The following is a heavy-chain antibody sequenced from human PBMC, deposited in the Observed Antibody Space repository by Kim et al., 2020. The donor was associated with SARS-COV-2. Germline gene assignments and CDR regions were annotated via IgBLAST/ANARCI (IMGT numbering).Heavy chain of an antibody. D-gene: IGHD3-22*01. Sequence: RVTISVDTSKNQFSLKLSSVTAADTAVYYCARYHQNRYYYDSSGSYAFDIWGQGTMVTVSS. V-gene: IGHV4-39*01. CDR3: ARYHQNRYYYDSSGSYAFDI. J-gene: IGHJ3*02.